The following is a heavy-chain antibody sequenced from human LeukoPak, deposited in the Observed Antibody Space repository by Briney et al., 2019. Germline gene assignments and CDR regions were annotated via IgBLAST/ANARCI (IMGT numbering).Heavy chain of an antibody. J-gene: IGHJ6*02. CDR1: GGSISSYY. V-gene: IGHV4-59*01. CDR2: IYYSGST. Sequence: SETLSLTCTVSGGSISSYYWSWIRQPPGKGLEWIGYIYYSGSTNYKPSLESRVTISVDTSKNQFSLQLSSVTAADTAVYYCARDFRASSGYYYYYGMDVWGQGTTVTVSS. D-gene: IGHD3-22*01. CDR3: ARDFRASSGYYYYYGMDV.